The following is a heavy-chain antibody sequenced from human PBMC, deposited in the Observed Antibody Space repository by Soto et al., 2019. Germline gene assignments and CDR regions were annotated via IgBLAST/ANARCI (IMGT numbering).Heavy chain of an antibody. V-gene: IGHV3-21*01. Sequence: PWGSLRLSCAASGFTFVRYSINCVRHSPWKWLEWVSSISSTTNYIYYADSMKGRFTVSRDNAKNSVYLDMNSLSAEDTAVYYCARESEDLTSNFDYWGQGTLVTVSS. J-gene: IGHJ4*02. CDR2: ISSTTNYI. CDR3: ARESEDLTSNFDY. CDR1: GFTFVRYS.